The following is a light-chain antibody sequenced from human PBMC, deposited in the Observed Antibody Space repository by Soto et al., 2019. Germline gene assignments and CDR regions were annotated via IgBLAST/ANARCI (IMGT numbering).Light chain of an antibody. J-gene: IGKJ1*01. CDR2: DAS. CDR1: QSVSSW. CDR3: QQYNT. V-gene: IGKV1-5*01. Sequence: DIQMTQSPSTLSASVGDRVTITCRASQSVSSWLAWYQQKPGQAPKLLIYDASSLESGVPARFSGNGSGTEFTLTIRSLQPDDFATYYCQQYNTFGQGTKVEIK.